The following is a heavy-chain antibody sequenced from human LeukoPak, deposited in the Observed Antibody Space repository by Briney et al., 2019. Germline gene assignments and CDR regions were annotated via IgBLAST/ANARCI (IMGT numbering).Heavy chain of an antibody. Sequence: SETLSLTCAVYGGSFSGYYWSWIRQPPGKGLEWIGEINHSGSTNYNPSLKSRVTISVDTSKNQFSLKLSSATAADTAVYYCARGPRYRNNYYYGMDVWGQGTTVTVSS. J-gene: IGHJ6*02. D-gene: IGHD2/OR15-2a*01. CDR1: GGSFSGYY. CDR2: INHSGST. V-gene: IGHV4-34*01. CDR3: ARGPRYRNNYYYGMDV.